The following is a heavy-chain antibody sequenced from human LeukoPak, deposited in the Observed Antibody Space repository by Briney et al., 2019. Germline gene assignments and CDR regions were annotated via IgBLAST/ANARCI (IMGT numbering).Heavy chain of an antibody. D-gene: IGHD3-10*01. CDR3: ATTGRGLVYYFDY. Sequence: PGGSLRLSCAASAYTFSTYWMHWVRQAPGKGLVWVSRINSDGSSTRYADSVKGRFTISRDNAKNTLYLQMNSLRAEDTAVYYCATTGRGLVYYFDYWGQGALVTVSS. J-gene: IGHJ4*02. V-gene: IGHV3-74*01. CDR2: INSDGSST. CDR1: AYTFSTYW.